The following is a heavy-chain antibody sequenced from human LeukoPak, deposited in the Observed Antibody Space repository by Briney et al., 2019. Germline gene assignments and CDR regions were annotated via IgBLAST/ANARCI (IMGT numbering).Heavy chain of an antibody. Sequence: GASVKVSCKASGYTFTDQGISWVRQATGQGLEWMGWMNPNSGNTGYAQKFQGRVTMTRNTSISTAYMELSSLRSEDTAVYYCARGVKTPAMVRDHSRAYYMDVWGKGTTVTISS. CDR2: MNPNSGNT. J-gene: IGHJ6*03. CDR3: ARGVKTPAMVRDHSRAYYMDV. CDR1: GYTFTDQG. V-gene: IGHV1-8*02. D-gene: IGHD3-10*01.